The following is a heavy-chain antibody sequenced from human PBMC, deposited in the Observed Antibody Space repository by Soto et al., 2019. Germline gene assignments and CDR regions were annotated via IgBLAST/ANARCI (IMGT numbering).Heavy chain of an antibody. CDR3: AKRGGGWTTNYYYYMDV. D-gene: IGHD6-19*01. CDR2: ISGSGGST. CDR1: GFTFSSYA. V-gene: IGHV3-23*01. J-gene: IGHJ6*03. Sequence: GGSLRLSCAASGFTFSSYAMSWVRQAPGKGLEWVSAISGSGGSTYYADSVKGRFTISRDNSKNTLYLQMNSLRAEDTAVYYCAKRGGGWTTNYYYYMDVWGKGTTVTVSS.